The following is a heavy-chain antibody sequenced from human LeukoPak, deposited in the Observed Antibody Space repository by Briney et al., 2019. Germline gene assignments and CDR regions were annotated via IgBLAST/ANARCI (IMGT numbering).Heavy chain of an antibody. D-gene: IGHD3-3*01. J-gene: IGHJ6*02. Sequence: GGSLRLSCAASGFTFSSYSMNWVRQAPGKGLEWVSSISSSSSYIYYADSVKGRFTISRDNAKNSLYLQMNSLRAEDTAVYYCARDRGGGRFLEWSNYYYYGMDVWGQGTTVTVSS. CDR2: ISSSSSYI. CDR1: GFTFSSYS. V-gene: IGHV3-21*01. CDR3: ARDRGGGRFLEWSNYYYYGMDV.